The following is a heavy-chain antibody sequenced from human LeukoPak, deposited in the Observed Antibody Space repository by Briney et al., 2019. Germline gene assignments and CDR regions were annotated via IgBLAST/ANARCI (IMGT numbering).Heavy chain of an antibody. D-gene: IGHD3-10*01. CDR3: AKGYGSGSYYNLSSY. Sequence: GGSLRLSCVASGFTFSNYGMNWVRQAPGKGLEWVSGIVGSGVTTYYADSVKGRFTISRDNSKNTLYLQMNSLRAEDTAVYYCAKGYGSGSYYNLSSYWGQGTLVTVSS. CDR2: IVGSGVTT. V-gene: IGHV3-23*01. J-gene: IGHJ4*02. CDR1: GFTFSNYG.